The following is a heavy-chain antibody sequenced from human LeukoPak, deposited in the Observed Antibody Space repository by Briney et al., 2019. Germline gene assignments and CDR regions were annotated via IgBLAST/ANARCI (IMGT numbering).Heavy chain of an antibody. CDR1: GFIFSSYA. J-gene: IGHJ3*02. CDR2: ISYDGSKK. CDR3: ARNVRTYGDFHAFDI. V-gene: IGHV3-30*04. D-gene: IGHD4-17*01. Sequence: GGSLRLSCAASGFIFSSYAMHWVRQAPGKGLEWVTFISYDGSKKAFADSVRGRFIISRNNAKNSLYLQMTSLRAEDTAVYYCARNVRTYGDFHAFDIWGQGTMVTVSS.